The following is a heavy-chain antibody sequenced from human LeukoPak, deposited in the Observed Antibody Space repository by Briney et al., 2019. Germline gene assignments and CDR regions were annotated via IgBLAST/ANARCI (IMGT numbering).Heavy chain of an antibody. CDR2: ISGSGSGGST. CDR3: AKSGYNRFDY. V-gene: IGHV3-23*01. Sequence: PVGSLRLSCAASGFPLSRSAMSWGRQAPGKGLGWVSNISGSGSGGSTYYADSVKGRFTISRDNSKNTLYLQMNSLRAEDTAVYYCAKSGYNRFDYWGQGTLVTVSS. D-gene: IGHD5-24*01. J-gene: IGHJ4*02. CDR1: GFPLSRSA.